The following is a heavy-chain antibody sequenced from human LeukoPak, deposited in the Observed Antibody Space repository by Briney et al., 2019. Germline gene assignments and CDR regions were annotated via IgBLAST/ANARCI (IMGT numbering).Heavy chain of an antibody. Sequence: ASVKVSCKASGYTFTSYGISWVRQAPGQGLEWMGWISAYNGNTNYAQKLQGRVTMTTDTFTSTAYMELRSLRSDDTAVYYCARDYLWELLIHAFDIWGQGTMVTVSS. CDR3: ARDYLWELLIHAFDI. CDR2: ISAYNGNT. D-gene: IGHD1-26*01. J-gene: IGHJ3*02. CDR1: GYTFTSYG. V-gene: IGHV1-18*01.